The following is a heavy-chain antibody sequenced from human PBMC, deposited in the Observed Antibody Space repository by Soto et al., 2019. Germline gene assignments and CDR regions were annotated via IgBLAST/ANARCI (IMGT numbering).Heavy chain of an antibody. CDR3: ARGIRGAAARSYYFDY. CDR2: INHSGRT. J-gene: IGHJ4*02. Sequence: QVQLQQWGAGLLKPSETLSLTCAVYGGYFSGYSWSWIRQPPGKGLEWIGEINHSGRTNYTPSLKSRVTISVDTSKNQFSLKLSSVTAADTAVYYCARGIRGAAARSYYFDYWGQGTLVTVSS. V-gene: IGHV4-34*01. CDR1: GGYFSGYS. D-gene: IGHD6-13*01.